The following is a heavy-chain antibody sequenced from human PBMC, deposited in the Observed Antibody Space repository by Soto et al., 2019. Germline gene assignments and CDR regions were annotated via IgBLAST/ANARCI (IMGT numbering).Heavy chain of an antibody. CDR3: VRGNGYTYGPFDN. Sequence: GGSLRLSFSAAGFSLESYGIHWVRPAPGKGLEWVAAIWFDGSDRKYVDYVKGRFTISRDNSKNTVFLQMTSLSAEDTAVYYCVRGNGYTYGPFDNWGQGTLVTVSS. V-gene: IGHV3-33*01. CDR2: IWFDGSDR. J-gene: IGHJ4*02. D-gene: IGHD5-18*01. CDR1: GFSLESYG.